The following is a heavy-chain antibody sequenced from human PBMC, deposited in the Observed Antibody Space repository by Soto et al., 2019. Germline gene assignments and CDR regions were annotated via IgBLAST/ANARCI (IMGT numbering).Heavy chain of an antibody. V-gene: IGHV1-69*08. CDR2: IIPILGET. D-gene: IGHD3-16*01. CDR3: ARGLGGRMDD. J-gene: IGHJ6*02. CDR1: GTIFSSYT. Sequence: QVQLVQSGAEVKKPGSSVRVSCKASGTIFSSYTISWVRQAPGQGLEWMGRIIPILGETNSAQKFQGRVTLTADKSTNTAYMELNSLRLEDTAVYYCARGLGGRMDDWGQGTMVTVSS.